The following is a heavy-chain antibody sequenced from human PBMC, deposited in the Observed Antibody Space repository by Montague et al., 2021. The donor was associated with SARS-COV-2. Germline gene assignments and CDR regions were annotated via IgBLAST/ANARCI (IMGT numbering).Heavy chain of an antibody. CDR3: ARGAPGY. CDR2: INYCGST. V-gene: IGHV4-34*01. J-gene: IGHJ4*02. D-gene: IGHD1-1*01. Sequence: SETLSLTCAVYGGSISDYHWTWIRQSPGEGLEWIGQINYCGSTKYNPSLKSRVTISIDTSKNQFSLKLTSVTAADTAVYYCARGAPGYWGQGTLVTVSS. CDR1: GGSISDYH.